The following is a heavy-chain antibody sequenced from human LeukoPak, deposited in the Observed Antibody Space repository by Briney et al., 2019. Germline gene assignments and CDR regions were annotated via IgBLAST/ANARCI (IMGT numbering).Heavy chain of an antibody. CDR1: GGSISNTNW. CDR3: AREGGPYRPLDY. V-gene: IGHV4-4*02. Sequence: SETLSLTCGVSGGSISNTNWWTWVRQPPGEGLEWIGEVNLLGSTNYNPSLKSRVAISVDKSENHISPKLTSVTAADTAVYYCAREGGPYRPLDYSGQGTLVTVAS. CDR2: VNLLGST. J-gene: IGHJ4*02.